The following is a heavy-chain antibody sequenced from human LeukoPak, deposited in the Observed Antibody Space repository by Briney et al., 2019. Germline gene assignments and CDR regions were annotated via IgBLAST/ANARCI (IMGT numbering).Heavy chain of an antibody. CDR2: IYYSGST. CDR3: ARGSSTSYTSHGMDV. CDR1: GGSISSSSYY. J-gene: IGHJ6*02. V-gene: IGHV4-39*01. Sequence: SETLSLTCTVSGGSISSSSYYWGWIRQPPGKGLEWIGSIYYSGSTYYNPSLKSRVTISVDTSKNQFSLKLSSVTAADTAVYYCARGSSTSYTSHGMDVWGQGTTVTVSS. D-gene: IGHD2-2*01.